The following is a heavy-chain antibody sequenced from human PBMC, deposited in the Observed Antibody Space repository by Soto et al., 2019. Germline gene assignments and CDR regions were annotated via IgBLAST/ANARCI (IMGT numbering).Heavy chain of an antibody. CDR3: AKTHSSSWDIDY. Sequence: EVQLLESGGGLVQPGGSLRLSCAASGFTFSSYAMSWVRQAPGKGLEWVSAISGSGGSTYYADSVKGRFTISRDNSKNTLYLQMNSLRAVDTAVYYCAKTHSSSWDIDYWGQGTMVTVSS. V-gene: IGHV3-23*01. CDR2: ISGSGGST. J-gene: IGHJ4*02. D-gene: IGHD6-13*01. CDR1: GFTFSSYA.